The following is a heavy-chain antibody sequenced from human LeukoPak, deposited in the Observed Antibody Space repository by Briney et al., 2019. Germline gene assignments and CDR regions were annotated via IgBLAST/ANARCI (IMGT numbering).Heavy chain of an antibody. CDR2: INAGNGNT. J-gene: IGHJ3*02. Sequence: GASVKVSCKASGYTFTSYAMHWVRQAPGQRLEWMGWINAGNGNTKYSQKFQGRVTITRDTSASTAYMELSSLGSEDTAVYYCARGHDYGDYRDAFDIWGQGTMVTVSS. CDR1: GYTFTSYA. CDR3: ARGHDYGDYRDAFDI. D-gene: IGHD4-17*01. V-gene: IGHV1-3*01.